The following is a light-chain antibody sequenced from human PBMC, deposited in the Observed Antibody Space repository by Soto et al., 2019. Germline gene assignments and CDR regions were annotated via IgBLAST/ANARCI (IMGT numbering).Light chain of an antibody. CDR1: SGHSSYA. CDR2: LNSDGSH. V-gene: IGLV4-69*01. Sequence: QAVLTQSPSASASLGASVKLTCTLSSGHSSYAIAWHQQQPEKGPRYLMKLNSDGSHSKGDGIPDRFSGSSSGAERYLTISSRQSEDEEDDYCQPWGTGIHVVFGGGTKVTVL. CDR3: QPWGTGIHVV. J-gene: IGLJ2*01.